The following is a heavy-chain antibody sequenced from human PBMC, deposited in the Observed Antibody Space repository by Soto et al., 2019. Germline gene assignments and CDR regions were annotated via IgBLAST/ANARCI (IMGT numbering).Heavy chain of an antibody. D-gene: IGHD2-15*01. CDR2: VSIGGST. CDR1: GFTFSSYA. CDR3: AKRRGAGGHLDY. Sequence: LRLSCAASGFTFSSYAMGWVRQGPGKGLEWVAVVSIGGSTDYADSVRGRFTISRDNSKNTLSLQMNSLTAEDTAVYFCAKRRGAGGHLDYWGQGALVTGSS. J-gene: IGHJ4*02. V-gene: IGHV3-23*01.